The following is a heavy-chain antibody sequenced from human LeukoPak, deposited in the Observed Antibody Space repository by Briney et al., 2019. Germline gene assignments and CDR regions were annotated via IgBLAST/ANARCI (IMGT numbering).Heavy chain of an antibody. CDR1: GYTFTVYY. CDR3: ARAMGIAAAGHDY. V-gene: IGHV1-2*02. D-gene: IGHD6-13*01. Sequence: GPSVNVSCKPSGYTFTVYYMHWVRQAPGQGLEWMGWINPNSGGTNYAQKFQGRVTMTRYTSISTAYMELSRLRSDDTAVYYCARAMGIAAAGHDYWGQGTLVTVSS. J-gene: IGHJ4*02. CDR2: INPNSGGT.